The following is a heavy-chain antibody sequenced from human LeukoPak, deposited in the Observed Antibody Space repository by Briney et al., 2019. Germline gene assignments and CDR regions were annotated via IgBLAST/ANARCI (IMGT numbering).Heavy chain of an antibody. D-gene: IGHD3-22*01. CDR2: IYYSGST. J-gene: IGHJ4*02. Sequence: SETLSLTCTVSGGSISRYYWSWIRQSPGKGLEWIGYIYYSGSTDYNPSLKSRVTISVDTSKNQFSLKLSSVTAADTAVYYCARVRVSSGHHLWYFDYWGQGTLVTVTS. CDR1: GGSISRYY. V-gene: IGHV4-59*01. CDR3: ARVRVSSGHHLWYFDY.